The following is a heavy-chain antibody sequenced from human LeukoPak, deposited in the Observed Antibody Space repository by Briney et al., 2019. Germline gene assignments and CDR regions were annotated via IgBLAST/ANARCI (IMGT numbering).Heavy chain of an antibody. J-gene: IGHJ4*02. Sequence: ASETLSLTCTVSGGSISFYFWSWIRQPPGKGLEWIGYVYFNGTTNYNPSLKSRVTISLDTSKNQFSLKLSSVTAADTAVYYCAGIRVGAANFDDWGQGTLVTVSS. CDR3: AGIRVGAANFDD. CDR2: VYFNGTT. D-gene: IGHD2-15*01. V-gene: IGHV4-59*01. CDR1: GGSISFYF.